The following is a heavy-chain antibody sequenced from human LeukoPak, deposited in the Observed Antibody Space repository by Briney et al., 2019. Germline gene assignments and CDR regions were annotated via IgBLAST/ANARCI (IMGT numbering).Heavy chain of an antibody. Sequence: SVKVSCKDSGYTFTGYYMHWVRQAPGQGLEWMGGIIPIFGTANYAQKFQGRVTITADESTSTAYMELSSLRSEDTAVYYCARGNGIAAAPLGYWGQGTLVTVSS. J-gene: IGHJ4*02. V-gene: IGHV1-69*13. CDR2: IIPIFGTA. CDR1: GYTFTGYY. CDR3: ARGNGIAAAPLGY. D-gene: IGHD6-13*01.